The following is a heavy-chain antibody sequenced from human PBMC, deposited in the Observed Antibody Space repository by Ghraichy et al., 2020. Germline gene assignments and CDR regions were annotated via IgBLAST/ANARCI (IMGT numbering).Heavy chain of an antibody. CDR2: ISGSGGST. J-gene: IGHJ6*02. Sequence: GGSLRLSCAASGFTFSSYAMSWVRQAPGKRLEWVSAISGSGGSTYYADSVKGRFTISRDNSKNTLYLQMNSLRAEDTAVYYCAKDIPPLYCSSTSCYGRSGMDVWGQGTTVTVSS. V-gene: IGHV3-23*01. CDR3: AKDIPPLYCSSTSCYGRSGMDV. CDR1: GFTFSSYA. D-gene: IGHD2-2*01.